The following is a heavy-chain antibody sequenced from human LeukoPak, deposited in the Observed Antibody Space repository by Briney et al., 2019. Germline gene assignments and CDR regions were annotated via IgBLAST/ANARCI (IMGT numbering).Heavy chain of an antibody. Sequence: EESLKISCKGSGYNFSSYWIGWIRQLPGKGPEWMAIIYPDDSDIKYSPSFQGQVTISADKSVSTAYLQWSSLKASDTAMYYCARARRGGYDYLPYYFDYWGQGTLVTVSS. CDR1: GYNFSSYW. J-gene: IGHJ4*02. CDR2: IYPDDSDI. CDR3: ARARRGGYDYLPYYFDY. D-gene: IGHD5-12*01. V-gene: IGHV5-51*01.